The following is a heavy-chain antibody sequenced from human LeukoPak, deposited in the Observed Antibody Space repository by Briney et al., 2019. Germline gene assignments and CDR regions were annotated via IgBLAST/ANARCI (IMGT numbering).Heavy chain of an antibody. Sequence: PSETLSLTCTVSGGSISSYYWSWIRQPPGKGLEWIGYIYYSGSTNYNPSLKSRVTISVDTSKNQFSLKLSSVTAADTAVYYCARGVVVPAATSAYYFDYWGQGTLVTVSS. CDR3: ARGVVVPAATSAYYFDY. D-gene: IGHD2-2*01. CDR1: GGSISSYY. V-gene: IGHV4-59*08. CDR2: IYYSGST. J-gene: IGHJ4*02.